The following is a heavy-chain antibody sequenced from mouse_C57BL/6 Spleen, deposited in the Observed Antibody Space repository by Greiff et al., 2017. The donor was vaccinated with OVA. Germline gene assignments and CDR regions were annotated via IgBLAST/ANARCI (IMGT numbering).Heavy chain of an antibody. V-gene: IGHV1-69*01. D-gene: IGHD1-2*01. CDR2: IDPSDSYT. Sequence: QVQLQQPGAELVMPGASVKLSCKASGYTFTSYWLHWVKQRPGQGLEWIGEIDPSDSYTNYNQKFKGKSTLTVAKSSSTAYMQLSSLTSEDSAVYYGAREGGSLRRAWFAYWGQGTLVTVSA. CDR3: AREGGSLRRAWFAY. J-gene: IGHJ3*01. CDR1: GYTFTSYW.